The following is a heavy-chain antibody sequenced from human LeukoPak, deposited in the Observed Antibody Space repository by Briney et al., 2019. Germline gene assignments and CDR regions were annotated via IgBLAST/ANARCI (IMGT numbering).Heavy chain of an antibody. CDR1: GGSFSGYY. V-gene: IGHV4-34*01. CDR3: ASDIVGDTTAY. Sequence: SETLSLTCAVYGGSFSGYYWSWIRQPPGKGLEWIGEINHSGSTNYNPSLKSRVTISVDTSKNQFSLKLSSVTAADTAVYYCASDIVGDTTAYWGQGTLVTVSS. J-gene: IGHJ4*02. CDR2: INHSGST. D-gene: IGHD1-26*01.